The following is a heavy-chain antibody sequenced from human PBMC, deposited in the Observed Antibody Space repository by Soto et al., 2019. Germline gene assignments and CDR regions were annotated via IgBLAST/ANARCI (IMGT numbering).Heavy chain of an antibody. CDR2: IDPSDAYI. D-gene: IGHD6-13*01. CDR3: AIAAVGYYGLDV. Sequence: PGASLKISCQGSGYIFTSYWINWVRQMPGKGLEWMGRIDPSDAYINYSPSFQGHVTISTDKSISTAYLQWSSLKASDTAMYYCAIAAVGYYGLDVWGQGTTVTVSS. J-gene: IGHJ6*02. CDR1: GYIFTSYW. V-gene: IGHV5-10-1*01.